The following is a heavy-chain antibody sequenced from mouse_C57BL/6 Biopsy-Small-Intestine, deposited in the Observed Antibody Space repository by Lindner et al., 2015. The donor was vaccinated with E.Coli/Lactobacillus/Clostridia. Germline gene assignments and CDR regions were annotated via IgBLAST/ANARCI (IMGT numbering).Heavy chain of an antibody. D-gene: IGHD2-3*01. V-gene: IGHV1-54*01. CDR3: ARRSDGYYAWFAY. J-gene: IGHJ3*01. Sequence: VQLQESGAELVKPGASVKLSCKASGYTFTEYTIHWIKQRPGQGLEWIGVINPGSGDTNYNEKFKGKATLTADKSSSTAYMQLSSLTSEDSAVYFCARRSDGYYAWFAYWGQGTLVTVSA. CDR2: INPGSGDT. CDR1: GYTFTEYT.